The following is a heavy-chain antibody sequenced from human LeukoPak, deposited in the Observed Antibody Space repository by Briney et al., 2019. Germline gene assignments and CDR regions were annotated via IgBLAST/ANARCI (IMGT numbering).Heavy chain of an antibody. CDR1: GFSFSLYS. J-gene: IGHJ5*01. CDR2: ISGDSSGNYI. CDR3: TREGGVGS. Sequence: KTGGSLRLSCVASGFSFSLYSMNWVRQAPGKGLEWVSTISGDSSGNYIDYADSVKGRFTISRDNAKNLVFLQMNGLRDDDTAVYYCTREGGVGSWGQGTLVSVSS. D-gene: IGHD3-16*01. V-gene: IGHV3-21*01.